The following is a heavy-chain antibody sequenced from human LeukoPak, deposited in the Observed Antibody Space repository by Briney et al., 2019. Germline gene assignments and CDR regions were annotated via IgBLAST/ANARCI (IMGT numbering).Heavy chain of an antibody. Sequence: GGSLRLSCAASGFTFSSYSMNWVRQAPGKGLEWVSSISSSSSYIYYADSVKGRFTISRDNSKNTLYLLLNSLRAEDTAVYYCAKIRYSSGWYFDYWGQGTLVTVSS. D-gene: IGHD6-19*01. CDR3: AKIRYSSGWYFDY. J-gene: IGHJ4*02. V-gene: IGHV3-21*04. CDR1: GFTFSSYS. CDR2: ISSSSSYI.